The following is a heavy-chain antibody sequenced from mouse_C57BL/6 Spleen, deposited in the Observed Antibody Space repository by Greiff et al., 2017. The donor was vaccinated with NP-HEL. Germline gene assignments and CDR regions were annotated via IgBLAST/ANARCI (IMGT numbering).Heavy chain of an antibody. CDR1: GYTFTSYW. J-gene: IGHJ4*01. CDR2: INPSNGGT. D-gene: IGHD2-3*01. Sequence: VQLQQPGTELVKPGASVKLSCKASGYTFTSYWMHWVKQRPGQGLEWIGNINPSNGGTNYNEKFKSKATLTVDKSSSTAYMQLSSLTSEDSAVYYCARGDGYYVLRVYYAMDYWGQGTSVTVSS. V-gene: IGHV1-53*01. CDR3: ARGDGYYVLRVYYAMDY.